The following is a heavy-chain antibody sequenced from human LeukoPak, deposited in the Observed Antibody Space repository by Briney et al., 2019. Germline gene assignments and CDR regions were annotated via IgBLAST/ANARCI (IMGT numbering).Heavy chain of an antibody. CDR2: IYYSGST. CDR3: ARHGIWFGDTNRWFDP. J-gene: IGHJ5*01. D-gene: IGHD3-10*01. V-gene: IGHV4-59*08. CDR1: GGSSSSYY. Sequence: RPSETLSFTCTGSGGSSSSYYWSWLPPPPGKELVGSGYIYYSGSTNYHPSLTSRVTISVDTSKNQFSLRLTSVTAADTAVYFCARHGIWFGDTNRWFDPWGQGTLVTASS.